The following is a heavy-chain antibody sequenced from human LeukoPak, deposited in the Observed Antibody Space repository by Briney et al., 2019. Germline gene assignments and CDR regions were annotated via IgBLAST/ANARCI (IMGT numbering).Heavy chain of an antibody. J-gene: IGHJ3*02. CDR2: INSNSRTI. D-gene: IGHD6-13*01. Sequence: SGGSLRLSCTASGFTFSSYAMNWVRQAPGKGLEWFSFINSNSRTIYYAVSVKGRFTISRDNAKSTLYLQMDSLRAEDTGVYYCARDTWYSNSWLHAFDIWGQGTMVTVSS. CDR3: ARDTWYSNSWLHAFDI. CDR1: GFTFSSYA. V-gene: IGHV3-48*01.